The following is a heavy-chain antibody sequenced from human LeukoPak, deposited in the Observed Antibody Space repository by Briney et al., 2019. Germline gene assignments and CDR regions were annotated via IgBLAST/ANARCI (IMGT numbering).Heavy chain of an antibody. CDR3: ARVFLPTTYDYGDYNFDY. Sequence: TGGSLRLSCAASGFTFSSYEMNWVRQAPGKGLEWVSYISSSGSTIYYADSVKGRFTISRDNAKNSLYLQMNSLRAEDAAVYYCARVFLPTTYDYGDYNFDYWGQGTLVTVSS. D-gene: IGHD4-17*01. CDR2: ISSSGSTI. J-gene: IGHJ4*02. V-gene: IGHV3-48*03. CDR1: GFTFSSYE.